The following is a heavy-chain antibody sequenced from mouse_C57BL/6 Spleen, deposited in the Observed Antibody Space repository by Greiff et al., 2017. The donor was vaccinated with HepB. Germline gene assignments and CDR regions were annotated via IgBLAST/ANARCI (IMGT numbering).Heavy chain of an antibody. Sequence: EVQLQQSGPELVKPGASVKISCKASGYSFTGYYMNWVKQSPEKSLEWIGEINPSTGGTTYNQKFKAKATLTVDKSSSTAYMQLKSLTSEDSAVYYCARSGYYYGSSYWYFDVWGTGTTVTVSS. V-gene: IGHV1-42*01. J-gene: IGHJ1*03. D-gene: IGHD1-1*01. CDR1: GYSFTGYY. CDR3: ARSGYYYGSSYWYFDV. CDR2: INPSTGGT.